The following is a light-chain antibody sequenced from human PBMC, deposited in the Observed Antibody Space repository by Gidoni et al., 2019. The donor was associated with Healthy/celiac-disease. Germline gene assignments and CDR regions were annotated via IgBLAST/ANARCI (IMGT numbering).Light chain of an antibody. CDR2: SNN. J-gene: IGLJ2*01. V-gene: IGLV1-44*01. Sequence: QSVLTQPPSASGTPGQRVTISCSGSSSNIGSNTVNWYQQLPGPAPKLLIFSNNQQPSGVPDRFSGSKSCTSASLAISGLQSEDDADYYCAAWDDSLNGVVFGGGTKLTVL. CDR1: SSNIGSNT. CDR3: AAWDDSLNGVV.